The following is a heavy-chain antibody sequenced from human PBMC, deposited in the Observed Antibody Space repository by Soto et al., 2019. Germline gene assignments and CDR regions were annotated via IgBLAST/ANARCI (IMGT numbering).Heavy chain of an antibody. D-gene: IGHD6-13*01. CDR2: IWYDGSNK. CDR3: ARDGGGWVAAAGYYFDC. Sequence: QVQLVESGGGVVQPGRSLRLSCAASGFTFSSYGMHWVRQAPGKGLEWVAVIWYDGSNKYYADSVKGRFTISRDNSKNTLYLQMNSLRAEDTAVYYCARDGGGWVAAAGYYFDCWGQGTLVTVSS. V-gene: IGHV3-33*01. J-gene: IGHJ4*02. CDR1: GFTFSSYG.